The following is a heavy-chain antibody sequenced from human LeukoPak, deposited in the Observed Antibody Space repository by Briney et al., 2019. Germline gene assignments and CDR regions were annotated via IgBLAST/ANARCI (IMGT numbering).Heavy chain of an antibody. J-gene: IGHJ1*01. CDR1: GFTFSTYG. V-gene: IGHV3-33*06. D-gene: IGHD1-26*01. Sequence: PGGSLRLSCATFGFTFSTYGIHWVRQAPGKGLEWVAAIWPDGSYKYYADSVKGRFTISRDNSKNTVYLQMNTLRAEDTAVYYCAKGSVGATRPLPFQHWGQGTLVTVSS. CDR2: IWPDGSYK. CDR3: AKGSVGATRPLPFQH.